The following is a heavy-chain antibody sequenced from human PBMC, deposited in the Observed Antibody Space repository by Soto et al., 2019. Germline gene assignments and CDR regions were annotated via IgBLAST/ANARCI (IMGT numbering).Heavy chain of an antibody. J-gene: IGHJ4*02. V-gene: IGHV3-48*01. Sequence: GGSLRLSCAASGFTFSNYPMNWVRQAPGKGLEWVSDSSSDSGTIYYADSVKGRFTISRDNSKNSLFLQMNSLRAEDTAVYYCAKEPLKQWLAPYCFDYWSQGTLVTVSS. CDR1: GFTFSNYP. CDR2: SSSDSGTI. CDR3: AKEPLKQWLAPYCFDY. D-gene: IGHD6-19*01.